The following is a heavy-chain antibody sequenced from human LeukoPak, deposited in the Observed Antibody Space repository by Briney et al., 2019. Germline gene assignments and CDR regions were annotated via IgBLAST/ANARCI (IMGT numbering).Heavy chain of an antibody. Sequence: SETLSLTRAVYGGSFSGYYWSWIRQPPGKGLEWIGSIYHSGSTYYNPSLKSRVTISVDTSKNQFSLKLSSVTAADTAVYYCARGSRAGGYYDIWGQGTLVTASS. V-gene: IGHV4-34*01. D-gene: IGHD3-22*01. CDR2: IYHSGST. CDR3: ARGSRAGGYYDI. CDR1: GGSFSGYY. J-gene: IGHJ4*02.